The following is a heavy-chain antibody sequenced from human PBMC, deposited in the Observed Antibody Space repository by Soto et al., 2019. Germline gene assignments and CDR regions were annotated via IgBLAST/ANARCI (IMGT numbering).Heavy chain of an antibody. J-gene: IGHJ4*02. CDR2: IYYSGST. Sequence: SETLSLTCTVSGGSISSYYWIWIRQPPGKGLEWIGYIYYSGSTNYNPSLKSRVTISVDTSKNQFSLKLSSVTAADTAVYYCARRYGGNLDYWGQGTLVTVSS. D-gene: IGHD1-26*01. CDR1: GGSISSYY. V-gene: IGHV4-59*08. CDR3: ARRYGGNLDY.